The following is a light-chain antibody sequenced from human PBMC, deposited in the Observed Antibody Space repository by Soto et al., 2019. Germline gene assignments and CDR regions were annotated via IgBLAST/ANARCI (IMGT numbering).Light chain of an antibody. Sequence: QSVLTQPRSVSGSPGQSVTISCTGTSSDVGDYNYVSWYQQHPGKAPKLMIYDVSKRPSGVPDRFSGSKSGNTASLTISGLQAEDEADYYCCSYAGRYTFFVFGTGTQLTVL. CDR3: CSYAGRYTFFV. CDR1: SSDVGDYNY. CDR2: DVS. V-gene: IGLV2-11*01. J-gene: IGLJ1*01.